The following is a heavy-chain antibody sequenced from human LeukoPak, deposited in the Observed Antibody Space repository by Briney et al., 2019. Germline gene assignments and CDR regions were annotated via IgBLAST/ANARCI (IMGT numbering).Heavy chain of an antibody. CDR2: IRYDGSNK. D-gene: IGHD3-3*01. V-gene: IGHV3-30*02. Sequence: PGGPLRLSCAASGFTFSSYGMHWVRQAPGKGLEWVAFIRYDGSNKYYADSVKGRFTISRDNSKHTLYLQMNSLRAEDTAVYYCAKGITIFGVGHDAFDIWGQGTMVTVSS. CDR1: GFTFSSYG. J-gene: IGHJ3*02. CDR3: AKGITIFGVGHDAFDI.